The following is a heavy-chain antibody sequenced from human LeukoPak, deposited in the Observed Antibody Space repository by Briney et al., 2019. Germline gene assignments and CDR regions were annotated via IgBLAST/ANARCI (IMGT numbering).Heavy chain of an antibody. CDR2: INPNSGGT. CDR1: GYTFTGYY. CDR3: ARDYCSSTSCYATNDY. J-gene: IGHJ4*02. D-gene: IGHD2-2*01. V-gene: IGHV1-2*02. Sequence: ASVKVSCKASGYTFTGYYMHWVRQAPGQGLEWMGWINPNSGGTNYAQKFQGRVTMTRDTSISTAYMELSRLRSDDTAVYYCARDYCSSTSCYATNDYWGQGTLVTASS.